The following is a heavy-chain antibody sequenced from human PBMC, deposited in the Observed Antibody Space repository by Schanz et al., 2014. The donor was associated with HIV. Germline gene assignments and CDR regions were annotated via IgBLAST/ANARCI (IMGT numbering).Heavy chain of an antibody. CDR2: ITGSGANT. D-gene: IGHD3-22*01. J-gene: IGHJ4*02. CDR1: GFTFSTYG. Sequence: QVQLVESGGRVVQPGRSLRLSCAASGFTFSTYGMHWVRQAPGKGLEWVSTITGSGANTYYTDSMRARFTISRDNSKNTLYLQLNSLRAEDTAVYYCARGRGTYNSGYYNPLDYWGQGSLVTVSS. V-gene: IGHV3-NL1*01. CDR3: ARGRGTYNSGYYNPLDY.